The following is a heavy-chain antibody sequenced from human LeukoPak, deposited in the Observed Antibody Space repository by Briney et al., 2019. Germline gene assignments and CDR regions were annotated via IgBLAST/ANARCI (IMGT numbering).Heavy chain of an antibody. CDR1: GGSFSGYY. Sequence: KPSETLSLTCAVYGGSFSGYYWSWIRQPPGKGLQWIGYIYDSGRTYYNPSLKSRATISVDRSKNQFSLELSSVTAADTAVYYCARRSSKGVFDYWGQGTLVTVSS. D-gene: IGHD6-13*01. V-gene: IGHV4-34*01. J-gene: IGHJ4*02. CDR3: ARRSSKGVFDY. CDR2: IYDSGRT.